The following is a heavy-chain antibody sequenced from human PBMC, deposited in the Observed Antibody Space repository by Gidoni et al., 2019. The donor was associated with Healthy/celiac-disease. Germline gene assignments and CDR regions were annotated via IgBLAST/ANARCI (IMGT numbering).Heavy chain of an antibody. D-gene: IGHD6-6*01. CDR1: GFTFSSYS. Sequence: VQLVASGGGLVKPGGSLRLSCAASGFTFSSYSMYWVRQAPGKGLEWVSSISSSSSYIYYADSVKGRFTISRDNAKNSLYLQMNSLRAEDTAVYYCARGALVLFDYWGQGTLVTVSS. CDR2: ISSSSSYI. J-gene: IGHJ4*02. V-gene: IGHV3-21*01. CDR3: ARGALVLFDY.